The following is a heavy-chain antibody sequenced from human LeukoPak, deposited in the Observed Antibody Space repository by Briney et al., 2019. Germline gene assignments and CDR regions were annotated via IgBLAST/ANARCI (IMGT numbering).Heavy chain of an antibody. J-gene: IGHJ4*02. Sequence: GGSLRLSCAASGFTFSTYGMSWVRQAPGKGLEWVAFIRYDGTEKYYADSVRGRFTFSRDNSKNTLYLQMNSLRPEDTAVYYCTKGENYDLDYWGQGTLVTVSS. V-gene: IGHV3-30*02. CDR1: GFTFSTYG. D-gene: IGHD3-3*01. CDR2: IRYDGTEK. CDR3: TKGENYDLDY.